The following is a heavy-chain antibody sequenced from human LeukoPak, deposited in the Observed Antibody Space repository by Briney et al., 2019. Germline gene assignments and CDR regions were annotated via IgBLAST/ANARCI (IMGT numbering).Heavy chain of an antibody. V-gene: IGHV1-8*01. CDR2: MNPNSGNT. CDR3: ARVRFCCSGPLQNTLSQDFDI. CDR1: GYTFTSYG. D-gene: IGHD2-15*01. J-gene: IGHJ3*02. Sequence: ASVKVSCKASGYTFTSYGINWVRQATGQGLEWMGWMNPNSGNTGYAQKFQGRVTMTRNTSISTAYMELSSLRSEDTAVYYCARVRFCCSGPLQNTLSQDFDIWGQGTMVTVSS.